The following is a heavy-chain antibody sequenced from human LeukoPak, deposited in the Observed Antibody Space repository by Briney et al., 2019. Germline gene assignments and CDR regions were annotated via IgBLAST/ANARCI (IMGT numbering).Heavy chain of an antibody. CDR2: ISYNGKII. J-gene: IGHJ5*02. CDR3: ARRILTMVRGVNWEYNWFDP. D-gene: IGHD3-10*01. CDR1: GFTFSRYG. V-gene: IGHV3-30*03. Sequence: GGSLRLSCVGSGFTFSRYGLHWVRQAPGKGLEWVAAISYNGKIIHYAESVKGRFTISRDNSKDALSLQMSSLRAEDTAVYYCARRILTMVRGVNWEYNWFDPWGQGTLVTVSS.